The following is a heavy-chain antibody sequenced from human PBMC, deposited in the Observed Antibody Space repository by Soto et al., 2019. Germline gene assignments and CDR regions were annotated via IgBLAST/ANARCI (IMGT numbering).Heavy chain of an antibody. V-gene: IGHV3-33*06. CDR2: IWYDGSNK. Sequence: GGSLRLSCAASGFTFSSYGMHWVRQAPGKGLEWVAVIWYDGSNKYYADSVKGRFTISRDNSKNTLYLQMNSLRAEDTAVYYCAKTIGYNWIAGLEAGYYYGMDVWGQGTSVTVSS. D-gene: IGHD1-20*01. J-gene: IGHJ6*02. CDR3: AKTIGYNWIAGLEAGYYYGMDV. CDR1: GFTFSSYG.